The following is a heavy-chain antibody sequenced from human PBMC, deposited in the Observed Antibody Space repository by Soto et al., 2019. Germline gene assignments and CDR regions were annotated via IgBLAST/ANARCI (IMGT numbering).Heavy chain of an antibody. D-gene: IGHD5-18*01. CDR3: AKLRLHVDTAIEDY. J-gene: IGHJ4*02. V-gene: IGHV3-30*18. Sequence: QVQLVESGGGVVQPGRSLRLSCAASGFTFSSYGMHWVRQAPGKGLEWVAVISYDGSNKYYADSVKGRFTISRDNSKNKLYLQMNSLRAEDTAVYYCAKLRLHVDTAIEDYWGQGTLVTVSS. CDR1: GFTFSSYG. CDR2: ISYDGSNK.